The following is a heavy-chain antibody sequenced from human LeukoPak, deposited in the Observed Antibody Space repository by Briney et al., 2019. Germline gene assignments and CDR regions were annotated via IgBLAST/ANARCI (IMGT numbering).Heavy chain of an antibody. V-gene: IGHV4-4*07. CDR3: AREEGVYDYVWGSSAFDI. D-gene: IGHD3-16*01. CDR1: GGSISSYY. Sequence: SETLSLTCTVSGGSISSYYWSWIRQPAGKGLEWIGRIYTSGSTNYNPSLKSRVTMSVDTSKNQFSLKLSSVTAADTAVYYCAREEGVYDYVWGSSAFDIWAKGQWSPSLQ. J-gene: IGHJ3*02. CDR2: IYTSGST.